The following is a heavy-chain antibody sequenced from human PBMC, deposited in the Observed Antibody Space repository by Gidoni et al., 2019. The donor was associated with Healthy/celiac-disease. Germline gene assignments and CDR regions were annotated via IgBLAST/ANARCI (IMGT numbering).Heavy chain of an antibody. D-gene: IGHD1-20*01. CDR3: ARLRYTWNDVLREY. CDR2: IYYSGST. CDR1: RSPISISSYS. V-gene: IGHV4-39*01. J-gene: IGHJ4*02. Sequence: QLQLQESGPGLVKPSATLSLTCAVSRSPISISSYSCGWIRQPPGKGLEGIGSIYYSGSTDYNQSLKSRVTISVKPSKNQFSQRLSSVTAADTAVYYCARLRYTWNDVLREYWGQGTLVTVSS.